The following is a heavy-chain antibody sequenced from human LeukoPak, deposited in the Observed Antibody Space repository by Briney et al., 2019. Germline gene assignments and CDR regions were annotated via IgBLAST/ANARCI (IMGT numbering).Heavy chain of an antibody. Sequence: GGSLRLSCAASGFTFSSYEMNWVRQAPGKGLEWVSYISRSGSTIYYADSVKGRFTISRDNSKNTLYLQMNSLRPEDTAVYYCARRAGAYSHPYDYWGQGTLVTVSS. J-gene: IGHJ4*02. CDR2: ISRSGSTI. CDR3: ARRAGAYSHPYDY. D-gene: IGHD4/OR15-4a*01. V-gene: IGHV3-48*03. CDR1: GFTFSSYE.